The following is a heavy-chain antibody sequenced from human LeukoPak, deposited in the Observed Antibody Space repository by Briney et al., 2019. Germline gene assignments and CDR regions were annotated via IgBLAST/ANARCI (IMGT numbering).Heavy chain of an antibody. Sequence: GGSLRLSCAASGFTFDDYAMHWVRQAPGKGLEWVSLISGGGGSTYYADSVKGRFTISRDNSKNTLYLQMNSLRAEDTAVYYCASGYSYGYFDYWGQGTLVTVSS. D-gene: IGHD5-18*01. CDR3: ASGYSYGYFDY. CDR2: ISGGGGST. CDR1: GFTFDDYA. V-gene: IGHV3-43*02. J-gene: IGHJ4*02.